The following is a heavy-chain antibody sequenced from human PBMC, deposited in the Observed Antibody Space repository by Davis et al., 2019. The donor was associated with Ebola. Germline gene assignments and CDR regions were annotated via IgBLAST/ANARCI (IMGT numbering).Heavy chain of an antibody. CDR1: GLTFSDYW. CDR2: IKQDGSEK. V-gene: IGHV3-7*01. Sequence: PGGSLRLSCAASGLTFSDYWMSWVRQAPGKGLEWVANIKQDGSEKYYVDSVKGRFTVSRDNAKNSLYLQMNSLRAEDTAVYYCARVPAAAGRGDNWLDPWGQGTLVTVSS. CDR3: ARVPAAAGRGDNWLDP. J-gene: IGHJ5*02. D-gene: IGHD6-13*01.